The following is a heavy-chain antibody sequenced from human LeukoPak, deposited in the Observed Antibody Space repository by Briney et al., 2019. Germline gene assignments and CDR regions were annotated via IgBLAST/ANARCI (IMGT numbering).Heavy chain of an antibody. CDR3: ARYDSSGYYSDY. V-gene: IGHV5-51*01. CDR1: GSTFTSYW. Sequence: GASLQISCQASGSTFTSYWIDWVRQLPGKGLEWMGIIYPGDSDTRYSPSFQGQVTISADKSIRTAYLQWSSLKASDTAMYYCARYDSSGYYSDYWGQGTLVTVSS. D-gene: IGHD3-22*01. J-gene: IGHJ4*02. CDR2: IYPGDSDT.